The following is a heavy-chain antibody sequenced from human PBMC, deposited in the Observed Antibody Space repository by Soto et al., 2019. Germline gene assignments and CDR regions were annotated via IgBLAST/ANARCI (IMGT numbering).Heavy chain of an antibody. CDR2: ITVSGDIT. CDR3: ARDQLYYNDISGRPLNAFDV. V-gene: IGHV3-23*01. CDR1: GFSFSSYA. Sequence: GGSLRLSCAASGFSFSSYAMTWVRQAPGKGLEWVSTITVSGDITHYPDSVKGRFTISRDNSKNSLYLQMNSLRAEDTAVYYCARDQLYYNDISGRPLNAFDVWGQGTMVTVSS. J-gene: IGHJ3*01. D-gene: IGHD3-22*01.